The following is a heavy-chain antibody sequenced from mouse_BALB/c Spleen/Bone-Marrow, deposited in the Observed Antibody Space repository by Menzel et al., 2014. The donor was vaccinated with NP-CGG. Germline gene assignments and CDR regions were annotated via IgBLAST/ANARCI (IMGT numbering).Heavy chain of an antibody. CDR1: GFTFSNYG. CDR2: INVNGDTT. Sequence: EVHLVESGGGLVQPGGSLKLSCAASGFTFSNYGMSWVRQTPDKRLEMIATINVNGDTTYHPDSVKGRFTISRDNVKNTLYLQMSSLKSEDTAMYYCARGYDYPSWFAYWGQGTLVTVSA. CDR3: ARGYDYPSWFAY. J-gene: IGHJ3*01. D-gene: IGHD2-4*01. V-gene: IGHV5-6-3*01.